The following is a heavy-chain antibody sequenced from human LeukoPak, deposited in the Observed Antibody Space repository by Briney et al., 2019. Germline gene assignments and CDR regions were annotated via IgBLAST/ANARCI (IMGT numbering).Heavy chain of an antibody. CDR2: ISGSGGST. V-gene: IGHV3-23*01. CDR3: AKGTYCSSTSCYHATGGYYCMDV. J-gene: IGHJ6*03. CDR1: GFTFSSYA. D-gene: IGHD2-2*01. Sequence: GGSLRLSCAASGFTFSSYAMSWVRQAPGKGLEWVSAISGSGGSTYYADSVKGRFTISRDNSKNTLYLQMNSLRAEDTAVYYCAKGTYCSSTSCYHATGGYYCMDVWGKGTTVTVSS.